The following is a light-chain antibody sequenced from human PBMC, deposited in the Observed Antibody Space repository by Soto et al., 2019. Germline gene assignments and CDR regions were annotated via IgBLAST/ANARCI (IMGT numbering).Light chain of an antibody. Sequence: GMTQSPATLSVSPGERATLSCRASQSISSNLAWYQQKLGQAPRLLIYRASTRATGIPARFSGSGSGTEFTLTISSLQSEDFALYYCHQYENWPQTFGQGTKV. V-gene: IGKV3-15*01. CDR3: HQYENWPQT. J-gene: IGKJ1*01. CDR1: QSISSN. CDR2: RAS.